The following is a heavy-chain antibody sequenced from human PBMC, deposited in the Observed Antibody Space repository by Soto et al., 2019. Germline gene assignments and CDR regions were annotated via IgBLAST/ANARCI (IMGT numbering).Heavy chain of an antibody. CDR2: IYYSGST. Sequence: PSETLSLTCTVSGGSISSGGYYWSWIRQHPGKGLEWIGYIYYSGSTYYNTSLKNRVTISVDTSKNQFSLKLSSVIAADTAVYYCARGNGYGLSDWFDPWGQGTQVTVPQ. CDR3: ARGNGYGLSDWFDP. CDR1: GGSISSGGYY. D-gene: IGHD5-18*01. J-gene: IGHJ5*02. V-gene: IGHV4-31*03.